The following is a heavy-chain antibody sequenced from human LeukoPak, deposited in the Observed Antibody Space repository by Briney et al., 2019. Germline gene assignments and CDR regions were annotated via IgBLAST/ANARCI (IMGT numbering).Heavy chain of an antibody. Sequence: GGSLRLSCLVSGFSFSDYAMSWVRRAPGKGLEWVSAITGSGQTKYYTDSVRGRFTMSRDNSRNTLYLQMNSLRDEDTAEYFCAKESLVVIESYFDNWGQGTLVLVSS. CDR1: GFSFSDYA. V-gene: IGHV3-23*01. D-gene: IGHD3-22*01. J-gene: IGHJ4*02. CDR3: AKESLVVIESYFDN. CDR2: ITGSGQTK.